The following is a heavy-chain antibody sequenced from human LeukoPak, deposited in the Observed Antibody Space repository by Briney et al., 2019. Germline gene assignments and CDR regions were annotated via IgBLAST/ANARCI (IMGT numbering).Heavy chain of an antibody. D-gene: IGHD5-18*01. Sequence: ASVKVSCKASGYTFTSYALNWVRQAPGQGLEWMGWINTNTGSPTYAQGVTGRFVFSLDTSVSTAYLQISSLKAEDTAVYYCAREGGDSYGSAPACDYWGQGTLVTVSS. CDR1: GYTFTSYA. CDR3: AREGGDSYGSAPACDY. CDR2: INTNTGSP. J-gene: IGHJ4*02. V-gene: IGHV7-4-1*02.